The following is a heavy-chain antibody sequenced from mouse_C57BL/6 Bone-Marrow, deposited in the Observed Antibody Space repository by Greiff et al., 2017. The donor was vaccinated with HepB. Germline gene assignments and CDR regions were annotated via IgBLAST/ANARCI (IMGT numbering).Heavy chain of an antibody. V-gene: IGHV5-12*01. J-gene: IGHJ4*01. CDR3: ARLGTIVTRYDSMDY. CDR2: ISNGGGST. CDR1: GFTFSDYY. D-gene: IGHD2-5*01. Sequence: EVKLVESGGGLVQPGGSLKLSCAASGFTFSDYYMYWVRQTPEKRLEWVAYISNGGGSTYHPDTVKGRFTISRDNAKNNLYLQMSRLKSEDTAMYYCARLGTIVTRYDSMDYWGQGTSVTVSS.